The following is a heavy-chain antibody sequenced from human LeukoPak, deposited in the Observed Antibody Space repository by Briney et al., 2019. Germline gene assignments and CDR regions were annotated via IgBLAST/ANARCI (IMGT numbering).Heavy chain of an antibody. CDR3: ARSRDGYNSGAFDL. J-gene: IGHJ3*01. CDR1: GFSFSDYY. V-gene: IGHV3-11*04. D-gene: IGHD5-24*01. Sequence: GGSLRLSCAASGFSFSDYYMTWIRQAPGKWLEWISYISSSGSSIYYADSVKGRFTISRDNAKNSLYLQMNSLRAEDTAVYYCARSRDGYNSGAFDLWGQGTMVTVSS. CDR2: ISSSGSSI.